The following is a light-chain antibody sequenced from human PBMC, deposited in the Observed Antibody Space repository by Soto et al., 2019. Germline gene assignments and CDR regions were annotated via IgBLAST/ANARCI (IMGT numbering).Light chain of an antibody. V-gene: IGLV2-14*01. Sequence: QYPLSQASAVCGSPGQWIAISCTGTMSDVVGFGYVSWYQHQPGKAPKLIIYDVTKRPSGVSNRFSGSKSGNTASLTISGIQAEDEGDYYCGSTTRSSTYVFGTGTKVTVL. CDR2: DVT. J-gene: IGLJ1*01. CDR1: MSDVVGFGY. CDR3: GSTTRSSTYV.